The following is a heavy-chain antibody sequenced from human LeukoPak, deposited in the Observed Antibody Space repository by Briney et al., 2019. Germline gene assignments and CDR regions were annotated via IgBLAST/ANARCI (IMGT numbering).Heavy chain of an antibody. J-gene: IGHJ4*02. CDR3: AKDRLRGTLAANDY. Sequence: GSLRLSCAASGFTFNTYGMHWVRQAPGKGLEWVTFISYDGSNKYYADSVKGRFTISRDNSKNTLYLQMNSLRVEDTAVYYCAKDRLRGTLAANDYWGQGTLVTVSS. V-gene: IGHV3-30*18. CDR1: GFTFNTYG. D-gene: IGHD5-12*01. CDR2: ISYDGSNK.